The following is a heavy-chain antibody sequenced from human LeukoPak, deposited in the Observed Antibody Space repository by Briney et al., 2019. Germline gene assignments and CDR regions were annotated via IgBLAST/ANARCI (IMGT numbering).Heavy chain of an antibody. J-gene: IGHJ4*02. V-gene: IGHV4-39*07. CDR3: ARGIVVVPAAQGGDY. CDR1: GGSISSSSYY. CDR2: IYYSGST. D-gene: IGHD2-2*01. Sequence: SETLSLTCTVSGGSISSSSYYWGWIRQPPGKGLEWIGSIYYSGSTYYNPSLKSRVTISVDTSKNQFSLKLSSVTAADTAVYYCARGIVVVPAAQGGDYWGQGTLVTVSS.